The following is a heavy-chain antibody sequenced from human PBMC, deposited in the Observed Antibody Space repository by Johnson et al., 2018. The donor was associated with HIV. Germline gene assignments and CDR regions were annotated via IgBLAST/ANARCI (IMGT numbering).Heavy chain of an antibody. Sequence: VQLVESGGGLIQPGGSLRLSCAASGFTVSSNYMSWVRQAPGKGLEWVSAISGSGGSTYYADSVKGRFTISRDNSKNTLYLQMNSLRAEDTAVYYCAKRIANNPASDAFDIWGQGTMVTVSS. V-gene: IGHV3-23*04. CDR1: GFTVSSNY. D-gene: IGHD2-21*01. CDR3: AKRIANNPASDAFDI. J-gene: IGHJ3*02. CDR2: ISGSGGST.